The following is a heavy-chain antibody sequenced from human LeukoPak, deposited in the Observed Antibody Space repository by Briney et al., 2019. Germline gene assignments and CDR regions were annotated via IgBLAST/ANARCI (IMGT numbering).Heavy chain of an antibody. D-gene: IGHD6-19*01. Sequence: PSETLSLTCTVSGASISGYYWSWIRQPPGRGLEWIGYIYYSGSTNYNPSLKSRVTISVDTSKNQFSLKLSSVTAADTAVYYCARRHVQWDAFDIWGQGTMVTVSS. CDR1: GASISGYY. V-gene: IGHV4-59*01. CDR3: ARRHVQWDAFDI. CDR2: IYYSGST. J-gene: IGHJ3*02.